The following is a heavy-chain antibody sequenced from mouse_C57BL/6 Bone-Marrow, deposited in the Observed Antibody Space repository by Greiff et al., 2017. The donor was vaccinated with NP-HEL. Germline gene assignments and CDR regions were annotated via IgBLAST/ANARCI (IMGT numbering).Heavy chain of an antibody. CDR2: INHSSGYT. CDR3: ARASPITTVVAPDY. D-gene: IGHD1-1*01. Sequence: VQLQQSGAELAKPGASVKLSCKASGYTFTSYWMHWVKQRPGQGLEWIGYINHSSGYTKYNQKLKDKAKLTADKSSSTAYMQLSSLTYEDSAVYYCARASPITTVVAPDYWGQGTTLTVSS. V-gene: IGHV1-7*01. J-gene: IGHJ2*01. CDR1: GYTFTSYW.